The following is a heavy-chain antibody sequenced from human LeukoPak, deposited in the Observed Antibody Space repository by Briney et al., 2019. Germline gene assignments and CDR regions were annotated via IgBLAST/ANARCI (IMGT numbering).Heavy chain of an antibody. CDR1: YGSISSYY. CDR3: ARSGGFGSDY. Sequence: SETLSLTCIVSYGSISSYYWSWIRQPPGKGLEWIGQIYSSGIANYSPSLKSRVTISVDTSKNQFSLKLTSVAAADTAVYFCARSGGFGSDYWGQGTLVTVSS. V-gene: IGHV4-59*01. D-gene: IGHD6-25*01. CDR2: IYSSGIA. J-gene: IGHJ4*02.